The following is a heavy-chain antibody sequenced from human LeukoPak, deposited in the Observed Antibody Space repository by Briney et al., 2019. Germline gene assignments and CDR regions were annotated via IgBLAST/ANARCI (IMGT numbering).Heavy chain of an antibody. J-gene: IGHJ4*02. D-gene: IGHD5-24*01. CDR3: AREMATIRGEGFDY. CDR1: GFTFSSYE. V-gene: IGHV3-48*03. Sequence: GGSLRLSCAASGFTFSSYEMNWVRQAPGKGLEWVSYISSSGSTIYYADSVKGRFTISRDNAKNSLYLQMNSLRAEDTADYYCAREMATIRGEGFDYWGQGTLVTVSS. CDR2: ISSSGSTI.